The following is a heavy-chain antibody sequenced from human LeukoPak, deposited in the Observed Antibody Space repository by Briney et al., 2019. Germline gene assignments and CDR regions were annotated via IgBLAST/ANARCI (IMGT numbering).Heavy chain of an antibody. CDR3: AKMKGHPLPKYYMDV. D-gene: IGHD1-26*01. J-gene: IGHJ6*01. CDR1: GFTFSGFA. V-gene: IGHV3-23*01. Sequence: GGSLRLSCAASGFTFSGFAMSWVRRTPGKGLEWVSGISGSGDNTLYADSVKGRFTISRDNSKNTLDLEMNSLRAEDTAIYYCAKMKGHPLPKYYMDVWGQETTVTVSS. CDR2: ISGSGDNT.